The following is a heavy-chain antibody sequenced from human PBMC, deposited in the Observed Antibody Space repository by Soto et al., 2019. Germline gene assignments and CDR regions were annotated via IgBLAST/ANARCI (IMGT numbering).Heavy chain of an antibody. CDR1: GFNFSVYA. V-gene: IGHV3-23*01. J-gene: IGHJ6*02. CDR3: ASLGVGDWANYYYYYGMDV. CDR2: VTANGGST. D-gene: IGHD2-21*02. Sequence: GGSLRLSCAATGFNFSVYAMTWVRQAPGKGLEWVSAVTANGGSTYSADSVKGRFTISRDNSKNTLFLQMNSLRAEDTAVYYCASLGVGDWANYYYYYGMDVWGQGTTVTVSS.